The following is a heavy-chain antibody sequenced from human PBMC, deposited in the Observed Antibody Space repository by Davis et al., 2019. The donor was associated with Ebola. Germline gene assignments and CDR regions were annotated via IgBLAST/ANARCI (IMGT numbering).Heavy chain of an antibody. D-gene: IGHD1-26*01. Sequence: AASVKVSCKASGGTFISYAISWVRQAPAHGLEWMGGIIPIFGTANYAQKFRGRVMITADKSTRIAYMERRSLRSDDTAVYYCARDLVGGSYLSYWGQGTLVTVSS. J-gene: IGHJ4*02. CDR3: ARDLVGGSYLSY. CDR1: GGTFISYA. V-gene: IGHV1-69*06. CDR2: IIPIFGTA.